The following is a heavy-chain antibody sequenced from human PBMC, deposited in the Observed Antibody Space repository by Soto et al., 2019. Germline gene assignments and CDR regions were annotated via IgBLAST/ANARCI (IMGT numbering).Heavy chain of an antibody. CDR2: INPSGGST. J-gene: IGHJ3*02. CDR3: AREGSSSWYAFDI. V-gene: IGHV1-46*01. D-gene: IGHD6-13*01. Sequence: GQGLEWMGIINPSGGSTSYAQKFQGRVTMTRDTSTSTVYMELSSLRSEDTAVYYCAREGSSSWYAFDIWGQGTMVTVSS.